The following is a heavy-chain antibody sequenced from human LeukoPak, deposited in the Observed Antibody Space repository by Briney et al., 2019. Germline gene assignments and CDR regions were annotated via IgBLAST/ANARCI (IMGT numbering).Heavy chain of an antibody. V-gene: IGHV3-23*01. CDR2: ISGSGGST. D-gene: IGHD2-2*01. CDR3: AKEGRYCSSTSCFAYYYYYMDV. CDR1: GFTFSSYA. Sequence: PGGSLRLSCAASGFTFSSYAMSWVRQAPGKGLEWVSAISGSGGSTYYADSVKGRFTISRDNSKNTLYMQMTSLRAEDTDVYYCAKEGRYCSSTSCFAYYYYYMDVWGKGTTVTVSS. J-gene: IGHJ6*03.